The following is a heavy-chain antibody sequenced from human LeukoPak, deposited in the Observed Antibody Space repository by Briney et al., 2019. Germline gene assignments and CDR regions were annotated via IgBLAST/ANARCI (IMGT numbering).Heavy chain of an antibody. J-gene: IGHJ4*02. CDR1: GFTFSSYS. D-gene: IGHD5-18*01. CDR3: ARDSGYSYGSADFDY. V-gene: IGHV3-21*01. CDR2: ISSSSSYI. Sequence: GGSLRLSCAASGFTFSSYSMNWVRQAPGKGLEWVSSISSSSSYIYYADSVKGRFTISRDNAKNSLYLQMTSLRAEDTAVYYCARDSGYSYGSADFDYWGQGTLVTVSS.